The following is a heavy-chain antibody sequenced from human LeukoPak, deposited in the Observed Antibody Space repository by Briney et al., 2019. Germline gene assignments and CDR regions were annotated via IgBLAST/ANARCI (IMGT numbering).Heavy chain of an antibody. Sequence: SETLSLTCTVSGGSVSSGSYYWSWIRQPPGKGLEWIGYIYYSGSTNYNPSLKSRVTISVDTSKNQFSLKLSSVTAADTAVYYCAREIVSYDFWSGYQMYNWFDPWGQGTLVTVSS. D-gene: IGHD3-3*01. CDR3: AREIVSYDFWSGYQMYNWFDP. CDR2: IYYSGST. J-gene: IGHJ5*02. CDR1: GGSVSSGSYY. V-gene: IGHV4-61*01.